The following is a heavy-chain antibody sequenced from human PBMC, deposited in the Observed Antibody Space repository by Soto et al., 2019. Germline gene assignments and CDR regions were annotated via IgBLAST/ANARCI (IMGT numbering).Heavy chain of an antibody. V-gene: IGHV4-4*07. Sequence: SETLSLTCTVSGGSISSYYWSWIRQPAGKGLEWIGRIYTSGSTNYNPSLKSRVTMSVDTSKNQFSLKLSSVTAADTAVYYCARGRTETVPVSGHFDYWGQGTLVTVYS. D-gene: IGHD1-1*01. CDR2: IYTSGST. CDR1: GGSISSYY. J-gene: IGHJ4*02. CDR3: ARGRTETVPVSGHFDY.